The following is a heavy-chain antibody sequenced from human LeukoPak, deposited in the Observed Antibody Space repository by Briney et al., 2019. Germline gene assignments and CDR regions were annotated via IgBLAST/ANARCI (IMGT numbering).Heavy chain of an antibody. CDR3: ARGGYGDSVKY. D-gene: IGHD4-17*01. CDR2: ISGSGGST. V-gene: IGHV3-23*01. CDR1: GFTFSSYW. J-gene: IGHJ4*02. Sequence: AGGSLRLSCAASGFTFSSYWMSWVRQAPGKGLEWVSGISGSGGSTYYADSVKGRFTISRDISKNTLYLQMNSLRAEDTAVYYCARGGYGDSVKYWGQETLVTVSS.